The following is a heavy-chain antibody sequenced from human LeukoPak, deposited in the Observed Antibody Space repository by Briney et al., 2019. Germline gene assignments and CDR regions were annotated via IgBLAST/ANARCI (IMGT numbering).Heavy chain of an antibody. CDR1: GFTFSSYS. CDR2: ISSSSSYL. V-gene: IGHV3-21*01. D-gene: IGHD4/OR15-4a*01. J-gene: IGHJ3*02. CDR3: GKNSRPYGARETNAFDI. Sequence: GGSLRLSCAASGFTFSSYSMNQLPEAPGKRLEGVSYISSSSSYLYSADSVRGGSPIYRKHPKNSLHLQMTILRAETTAVNNGGKNSRPYGARETNAFDIWGQGTMVTVSS.